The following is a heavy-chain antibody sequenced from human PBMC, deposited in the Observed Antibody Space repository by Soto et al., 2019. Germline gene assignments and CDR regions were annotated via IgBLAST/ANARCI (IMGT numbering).Heavy chain of an antibody. CDR1: GGSFSGYY. CDR3: ARVKTRVTIFGVVIPYAFDI. V-gene: IGHV4-34*01. J-gene: IGHJ3*02. CDR2: INHSGST. Sequence: SETLSLTCAVYGGSFSGYYWSWIRQPPGKGLEWIGEINHSGSTNYNPSLKSRVTISVDTSKNQFSLKLSSVTAADTAVYYCARVKTRVTIFGVVIPYAFDIWGQGTIVTVSS. D-gene: IGHD3-3*01.